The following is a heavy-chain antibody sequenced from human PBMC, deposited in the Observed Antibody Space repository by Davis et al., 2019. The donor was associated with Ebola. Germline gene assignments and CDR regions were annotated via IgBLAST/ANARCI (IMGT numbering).Heavy chain of an antibody. CDR3: AKESGIWNYGAFGY. Sequence: GESLKISCAASGFTFSGSAMHWVRQASGKGLEWVGRIRSKANSYATAYAASVKGRFTISRDDSKNTAYLQMNSLRAEDTAVYYCAKESGIWNYGAFGYWGQGTLVTVSS. J-gene: IGHJ4*02. D-gene: IGHD1-7*01. CDR1: GFTFSGSA. V-gene: IGHV3-73*01. CDR2: IRSKANSYAT.